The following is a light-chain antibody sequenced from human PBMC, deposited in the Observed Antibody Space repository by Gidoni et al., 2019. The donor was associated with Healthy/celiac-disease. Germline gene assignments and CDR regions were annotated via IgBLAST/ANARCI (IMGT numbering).Light chain of an antibody. CDR1: QSISSY. J-gene: IGKJ1*01. Sequence: DIQMTQSPSSLSASVGDRVTVTCRASQSISSYLNWYQQKPGKAPKLLIYAASSLQSGVPSRFRGSGSGTDFTLTISSLQHEDFATYYCQQSYSTPTFGQGTKVEIK. CDR2: AAS. CDR3: QQSYSTPT. V-gene: IGKV1-39*01.